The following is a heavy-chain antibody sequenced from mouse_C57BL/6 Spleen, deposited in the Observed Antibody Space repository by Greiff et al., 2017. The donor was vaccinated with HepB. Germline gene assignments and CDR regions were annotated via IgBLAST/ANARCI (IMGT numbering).Heavy chain of an antibody. J-gene: IGHJ3*01. D-gene: IGHD4-1*01. Sequence: VQLKQSGPELVKPGASVKISCKASGYTFTDYYMNWVKQSHGKSLEWIGDINPNNGGTSYNQKFKGKATLTVDKSSSTAYMELRSLTSEDSAVYYCARVTGMAWFAYWGQGTLVTVSA. CDR2: INPNNGGT. CDR1: GYTFTDYY. CDR3: ARVTGMAWFAY. V-gene: IGHV1-26*01.